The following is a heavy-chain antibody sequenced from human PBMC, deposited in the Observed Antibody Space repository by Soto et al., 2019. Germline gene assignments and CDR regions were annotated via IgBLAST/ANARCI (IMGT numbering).Heavy chain of an antibody. CDR3: ARAYGIWAFDI. D-gene: IGHD4-17*01. J-gene: IGHJ3*02. CDR2: INYSGST. CDR1: GGSISSGGYY. V-gene: IGHV4-31*03. Sequence: QVQLQESGPGLVKPSQTLSLPCTVSGGSISSGGYYWSWIRQHPGKGLEWIGYINYSGSTYYNPSLTSRVTISVDTSKNQFSLKLSSVTDADTAVYYCARAYGIWAFDIWGQGTMVTVSS.